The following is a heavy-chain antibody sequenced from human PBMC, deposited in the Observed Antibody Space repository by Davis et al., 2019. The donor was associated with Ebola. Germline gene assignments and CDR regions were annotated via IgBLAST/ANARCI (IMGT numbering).Heavy chain of an antibody. V-gene: IGHV1-3*04. Sequence: ASVKVSCKTSGFTFTSYAMHWVRQAPGQRPEWMGWINTGNGNTKYSENLEGRVTIVRDTSASTVYMELSSLRSEDTAVYYCVRNSGCTGSNCYLTFDFWGQGTLLTVS. CDR1: GFTFTSYA. D-gene: IGHD2-8*02. CDR3: VRNSGCTGSNCYLTFDF. J-gene: IGHJ4*02. CDR2: INTGNGNT.